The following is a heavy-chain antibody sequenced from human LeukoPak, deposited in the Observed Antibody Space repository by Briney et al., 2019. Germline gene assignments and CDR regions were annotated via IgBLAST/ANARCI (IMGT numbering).Heavy chain of an antibody. CDR3: ARVGYCGDDCYPFDY. Sequence: PSETLSLTCAVYGGSFSGYYWRWLRQPPGKGLEWIGEINHSGSTNYNPSLKSRVTISVDTSRNSSSLELSSVTAADTAVYYCARVGYCGDDCYPFDYWGQGTLTTISS. D-gene: IGHD2-21*02. V-gene: IGHV4-34*01. CDR1: GGSFSGYY. J-gene: IGHJ4*02. CDR2: INHSGST.